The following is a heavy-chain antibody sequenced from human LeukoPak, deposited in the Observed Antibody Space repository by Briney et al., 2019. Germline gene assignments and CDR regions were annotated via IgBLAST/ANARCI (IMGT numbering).Heavy chain of an antibody. J-gene: IGHJ6*03. CDR1: GFPDSSNY. CDR3: AGNYYYYMDV. V-gene: IGHV3-53*01. CDR2: IYSGGST. Sequence: GGSLRLSCAASGFPDSSNYMSWVGQAPGKGLEWVSVIYSGGSTYYADSVKGRFTISRDNSKNTLYLQMNSLRAEDTAVHYCAGNYYYYMDVWGKGTTVTVSS.